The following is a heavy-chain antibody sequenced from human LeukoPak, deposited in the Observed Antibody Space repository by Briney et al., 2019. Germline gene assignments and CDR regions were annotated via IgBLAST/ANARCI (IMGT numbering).Heavy chain of an antibody. J-gene: IGHJ5*02. D-gene: IGHD3-3*01. V-gene: IGHV3-30*01. CDR2: ISYDGSNK. CDR3: ARDFGVVIIGNWFDP. Sequence: GGSLRLSCAASGFTFDMGWVRQAPGKGLEWVAVISYDGSNKYYADSVKGRFTISRDNSKNTLYLQMNSLRAEDTAVYYCARDFGVVIIGNWFDPWGQGTLVTVSS. CDR1: GFTFD.